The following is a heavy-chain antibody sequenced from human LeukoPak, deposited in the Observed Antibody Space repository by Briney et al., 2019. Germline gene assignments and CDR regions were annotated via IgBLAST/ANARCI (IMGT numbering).Heavy chain of an antibody. CDR1: GYTFTSYD. V-gene: IGHV1-8*01. CDR3: ASYGGTGSVDIVIVPAATRYYMDV. Sequence: GASVKVSCKASGYTFTSYDINWVRQATGQGLEWMGWMNPNSGNTGYAQKSQGRVTMTRNTSISTAYMELSSLRSEDTAVYYCASYGGTGSVDIVIVPAATRYYMDVWGKGTTVTVSS. J-gene: IGHJ6*03. CDR2: MNPNSGNT. D-gene: IGHD2-2*03.